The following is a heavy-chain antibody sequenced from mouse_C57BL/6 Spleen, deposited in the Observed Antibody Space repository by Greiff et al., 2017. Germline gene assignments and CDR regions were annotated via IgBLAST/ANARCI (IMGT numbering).Heavy chain of an antibody. CDR1: GYSITSGYY. Sequence: EVQLQESGPGLVKPSQSLSLTCSVTGYSITSGYYWNWIRQFPGNKLEWMGYISYNGSNNYNPSLKNRISITRDTSKNQFFLKLNSVTTEDTATYYCAREATTVVDGDMDYWGQGTSVTVSS. CDR2: ISYNGSN. CDR3: AREATTVVDGDMDY. J-gene: IGHJ4*01. D-gene: IGHD1-1*01. V-gene: IGHV3-6*01.